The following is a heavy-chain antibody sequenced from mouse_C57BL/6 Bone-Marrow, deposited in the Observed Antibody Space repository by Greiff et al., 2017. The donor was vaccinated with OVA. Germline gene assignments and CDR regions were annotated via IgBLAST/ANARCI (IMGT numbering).Heavy chain of an antibody. CDR1: GYTFTSYW. D-gene: IGHD2-5*01. CDR2: IHPNSGST. V-gene: IGHV1-64*01. Sequence: VQLQQSGAELVKPGASVKLSCKASGYTFTSYWMHWVKQRPGQGLEWIGMIHPNSGSTNYNEKFKSKATLTVDKSSSTAYMQLSSLTSEDSAVYYCASLYSNYGDYFDYWGQGTTLTVSS. J-gene: IGHJ2*01. CDR3: ASLYSNYGDYFDY.